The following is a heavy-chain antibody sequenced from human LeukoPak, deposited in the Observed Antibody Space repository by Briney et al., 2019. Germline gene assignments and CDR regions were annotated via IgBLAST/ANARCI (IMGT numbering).Heavy chain of an antibody. V-gene: IGHV3-7*01. J-gene: IGHJ3*02. CDR1: GFTFSSNW. CDR2: IKEDGSEK. CDR3: ARDEYNWNVDAFDI. D-gene: IGHD1-20*01. Sequence: GGSLRLSCAASGFTFSSNWMSWVRQAPGKGLEWVANIKEDGSEKYYVDSVKGRFTISRDNAKNSLYLQMNSLRAEDTAVYYCARDEYNWNVDAFDIWGQGTVVTVSS.